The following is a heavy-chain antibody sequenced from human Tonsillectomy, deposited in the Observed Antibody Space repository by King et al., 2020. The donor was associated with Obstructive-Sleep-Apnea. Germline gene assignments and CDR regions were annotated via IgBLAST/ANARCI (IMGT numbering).Heavy chain of an antibody. V-gene: IGHV3-23*04. J-gene: IGHJ6*02. Sequence: VQLVESGGGLVQPGGSLRLSCAASGFTFSSYAMSWVRQAPGKGLEWVSALSGSGGSTYYADSVKGRFTISRDNSKNTLYLQMNSLRAEDTAVYYCAKDRGYSYGFASYYYGMDVWGQGTTVTVSS. CDR3: AKDRGYSYGFASYYYGMDV. CDR2: LSGSGGST. D-gene: IGHD5-18*01. CDR1: GFTFSSYA.